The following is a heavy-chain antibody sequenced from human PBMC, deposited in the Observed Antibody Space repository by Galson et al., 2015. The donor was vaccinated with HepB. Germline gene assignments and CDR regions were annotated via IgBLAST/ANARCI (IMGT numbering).Heavy chain of an antibody. Sequence: SLRLSCAASGFTFSSYAMSWVRQAPGKGLEWVSYISSSSSTIYYADSVKGRFTISRDNAKNSLYLQMNSLRAEDTAVYYCARDQRGYYGSGDYWGQGTLVTVSS. CDR2: ISSSSSTI. CDR1: GFTFSSYA. J-gene: IGHJ4*02. D-gene: IGHD3-10*01. V-gene: IGHV3-48*01. CDR3: ARDQRGYYGSGDY.